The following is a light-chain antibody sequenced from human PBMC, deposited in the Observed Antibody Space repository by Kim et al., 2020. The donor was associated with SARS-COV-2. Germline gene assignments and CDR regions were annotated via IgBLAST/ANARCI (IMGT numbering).Light chain of an antibody. CDR3: AAWDDSLRRV. V-gene: IGLV1-47*01. Sequence: PGQRVTISCSVSSSNIGSNYVYGYQQLPGTAPKRLIYRNNQRPSGVPDRFSGSKSGTSASLAISGLRSEDEADYYCAAWDDSLRRVFGGGTQLTVL. CDR1: SSNIGSNY. CDR2: RNN. J-gene: IGLJ3*02.